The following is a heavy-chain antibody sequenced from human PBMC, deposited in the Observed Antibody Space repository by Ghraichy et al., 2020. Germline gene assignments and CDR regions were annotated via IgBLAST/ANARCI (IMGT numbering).Heavy chain of an antibody. D-gene: IGHD3-16*01. Sequence: LSLTCAASGFTFSTNVMHWVRQAPGKGLEWVAVVSSDGSNQYYADSVQGRFTISRDNPKNKVYLQMNSLRREDTAVYYCASLGDPPFDFWGQGTLVTVSS. CDR1: GFTFSTNV. CDR3: ASLGDPPFDF. J-gene: IGHJ4*02. V-gene: IGHV3-30*03. CDR2: VSSDGSNQ.